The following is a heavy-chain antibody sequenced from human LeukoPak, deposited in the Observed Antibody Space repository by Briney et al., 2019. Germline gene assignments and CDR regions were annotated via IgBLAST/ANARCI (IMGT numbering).Heavy chain of an antibody. CDR3: ARAVRDCSGYSDFDY. D-gene: IGHD3-22*01. J-gene: IGHJ4*02. V-gene: IGHV3-74*01. Sequence: GGSLRLSCAASGFTFSSYWMHWVRQAPGKGLVWVLRINSDGSSTSYADSVKGRFTISRDNAKNTLYLQMNSLRAEDTAVYYCARAVRDCSGYSDFDYWGQGTLVTVSS. CDR1: GFTFSSYW. CDR2: INSDGSST.